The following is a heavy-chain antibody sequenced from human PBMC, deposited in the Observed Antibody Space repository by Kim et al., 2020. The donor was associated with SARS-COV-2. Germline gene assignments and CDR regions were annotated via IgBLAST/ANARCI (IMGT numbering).Heavy chain of an antibody. V-gene: IGHV4-38-2*02. CDR3: AKGRWDSSGWSYGMDV. CDR2: SYHSGST. CDR1: GSSISSDYY. Sequence: SETLSLTCTVSGSSISSDYYWGWIRQPPGKGLEWIGSSYHSGSTYYNPSLKSRVTILVDTSKNQFSLKVTSVSAADTAVYFCAKGRWDSSGWSYGMDVWGQGTTVTVSS. J-gene: IGHJ6*02. D-gene: IGHD6-19*01.